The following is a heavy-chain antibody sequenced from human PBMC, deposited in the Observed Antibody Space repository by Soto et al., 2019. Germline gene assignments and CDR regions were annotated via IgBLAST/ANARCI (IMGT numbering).Heavy chain of an antibody. Sequence: EVQLVESGGGLVQPGRSLRLSCAASGFTFGDYAMHWVRQAPGKGLEWVSGINWNSGSISYADSVKGRFTISRDNAKNSLYLQMNSLRAEDTALYYCAKAGSSGWYTRAFDIWGQGTMVTVSS. CDR2: INWNSGSI. CDR1: GFTFGDYA. D-gene: IGHD6-13*01. J-gene: IGHJ3*02. CDR3: AKAGSSGWYTRAFDI. V-gene: IGHV3-9*01.